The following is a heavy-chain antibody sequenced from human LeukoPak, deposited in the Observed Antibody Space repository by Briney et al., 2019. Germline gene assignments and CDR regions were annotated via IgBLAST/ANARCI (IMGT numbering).Heavy chain of an antibody. V-gene: IGHV3-21*01. CDR1: GFTFSSYS. D-gene: IGHD3-3*01. J-gene: IGHJ4*02. Sequence: GGSLRLSCAASGFTFSSYSMNWVRQAPGKGLEWVSSISSSSSYIYYADSVKGRFTISRDNAKNSLYLQMNSLRAEDTAVYYCAREGYDFWSGYHHSIDYWGQGTLVTVSS. CDR3: AREGYDFWSGYHHSIDY. CDR2: ISSSSSYI.